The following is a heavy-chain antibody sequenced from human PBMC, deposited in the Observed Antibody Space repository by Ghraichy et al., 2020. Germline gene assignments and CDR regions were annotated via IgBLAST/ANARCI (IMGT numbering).Heavy chain of an antibody. D-gene: IGHD3-22*01. CDR1: GFTFSSYA. V-gene: IGHV3-64D*09. Sequence: GGSLRLSCSASGFTFSSYAMHWVRQAPGKGLEYVSAISSNGGSTYYADSVKGRFTISRDNSKNTLYLQMSSLRAEDTAVYYCVKDGDYYDSSGDFDYWGQGTLVTVSS. J-gene: IGHJ4*02. CDR3: VKDGDYYDSSGDFDY. CDR2: ISSNGGST.